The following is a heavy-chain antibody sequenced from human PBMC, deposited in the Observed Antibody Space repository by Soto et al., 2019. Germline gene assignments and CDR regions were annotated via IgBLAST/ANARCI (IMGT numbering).Heavy chain of an antibody. CDR2: IYHSGST. V-gene: IGHV4-4*02. CDR1: GGSINSGNYF. J-gene: IGHJ6*02. CDR3: ARTVLWSTYYYYYGMDV. Sequence: PSETLSLTCPVSGGSINSGNYFWSWVRQPPGKGLEWIGEIYHSGSTNYNPSLKSRVTISVDKSKNQFSLKLSSVTAADTAVYYCARTVLWSTYYYYYGMDVWGQGTTVTVSS. D-gene: IGHD5-18*01.